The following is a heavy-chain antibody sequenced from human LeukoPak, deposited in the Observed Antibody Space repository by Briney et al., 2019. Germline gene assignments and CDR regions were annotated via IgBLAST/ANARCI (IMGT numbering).Heavy chain of an antibody. V-gene: IGHV4-39*07. CDR2: IHYSGST. D-gene: IGHD3-22*01. CDR3: ARAHPYYYDSSGYYRPHFFDY. CDR1: GGSISSSSYY. J-gene: IGHJ4*02. Sequence: SETPSLTCTVSGGSISSSSYYWGWIRQPPGKGLEWIGSIHYSGSTNYNPSLKSRVTISVDTSKNQFSLKLSSVAAADTAVYYCARAHPYYYDSSGYYRPHFFDYWGQGTLVTVSS.